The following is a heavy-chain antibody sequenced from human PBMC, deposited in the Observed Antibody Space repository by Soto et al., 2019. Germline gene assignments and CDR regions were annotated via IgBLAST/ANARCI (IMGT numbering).Heavy chain of an antibody. CDR2: IYYSGST. V-gene: IGHV4-30-4*01. D-gene: IGHD3-10*01. J-gene: IGHJ3*02. CDR1: GGSISSGDYY. Sequence: PSETLSLTCTVSGGSISSGDYYWSWIRQPPGKGLAWIGYIYYSGSTYYNPSLKSRVTISVDTSKNQFSLKLSSVTAADTAVYYCARDQKGAPAGAFDIWGQGTMVTVSS. CDR3: ARDQKGAPAGAFDI.